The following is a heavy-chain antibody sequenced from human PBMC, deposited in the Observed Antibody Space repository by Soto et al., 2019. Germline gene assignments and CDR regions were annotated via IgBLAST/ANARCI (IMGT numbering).Heavy chain of an antibody. Sequence: GGSLRLSCAASGFTFSSYWMHWVRQAPGKGLVWVSRINSDGSSTSYADSVKGRFTISRDNAKNTLYLQMNSLRAEDTAVYYCAREKVQMFYGVDVWGQGTTVTVSS. V-gene: IGHV3-74*01. CDR2: INSDGSST. CDR1: GFTFSSYW. J-gene: IGHJ6*02. D-gene: IGHD3-10*02. CDR3: AREKVQMFYGVDV.